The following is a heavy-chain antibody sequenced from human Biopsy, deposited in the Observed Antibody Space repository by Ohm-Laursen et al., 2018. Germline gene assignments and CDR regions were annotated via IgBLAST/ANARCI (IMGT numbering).Heavy chain of an antibody. CDR1: GYNFISYS. V-gene: IGHV1-18*01. J-gene: IGHJ4*02. CDR2: IRPLNGDT. Sequence: GSSVKVSCKTSGYNFISYSINWVRQAPGQGLEWMGWIRPLNGDTKYRQKFQDRVTMTTDTSTSTVYMELTSLRSDDTAVYYCARGEVTFGELIVSLDSWGQGTLVTVSS. D-gene: IGHD3-16*02. CDR3: ARGEVTFGELIVSLDS.